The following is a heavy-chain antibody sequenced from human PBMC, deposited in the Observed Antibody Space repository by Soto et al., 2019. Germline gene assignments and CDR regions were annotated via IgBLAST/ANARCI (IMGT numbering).Heavy chain of an antibody. V-gene: IGHV4-59*01. CDR3: ARGLIQPFPLDY. CDR2: IYYSGRT. Sequence: SETLSLTCTVSGGSISSYYWSWIRQPPGRGLEWIGYIYYSGRTNYNPSLKSRVTISVDTSKNQFSLKLSSVTAADTAVYYCARGLIQPFPLDYWGQGTLVTVSS. J-gene: IGHJ4*02. D-gene: IGHD5-18*01. CDR1: GGSISSYY.